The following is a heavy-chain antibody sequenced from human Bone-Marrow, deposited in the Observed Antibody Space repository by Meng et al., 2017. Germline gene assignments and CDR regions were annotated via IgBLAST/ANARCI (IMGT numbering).Heavy chain of an antibody. V-gene: IGHV3-23*01. D-gene: IGHD6-13*01. CDR1: GFTFSSYA. CDR2: ISGSGGST. Sequence: GGSLRLSCAASGFTFSSYAMSWVRQAPGKGLEWVSAISGSGGSTYYADSVKGRFTISRHNSKNTVYLQMNSLRAEDTAVYYCARGYSSSWNNLGEYWGQGTLVTVSS. CDR3: ARGYSSSWNNLGEY. J-gene: IGHJ4*02.